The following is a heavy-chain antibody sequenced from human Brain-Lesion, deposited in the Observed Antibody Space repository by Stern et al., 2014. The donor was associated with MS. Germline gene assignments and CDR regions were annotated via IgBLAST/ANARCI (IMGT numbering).Heavy chain of an antibody. J-gene: IGHJ4*02. V-gene: IGHV3-30*18. CDR1: GFTFSSFG. Sequence: VQLVESGGGVVQPGRPLRLSCAASGFTFSSFGMHWVRQAPCKGLEWVAVISYDGSNKYYADSVKGRFTISRDNSKNTLYMQMNSLRAEDTAVYYCAKDRQWLTYFFDYWGQGSLVTVSS. CDR3: AKDRQWLTYFFDY. CDR2: ISYDGSNK. D-gene: IGHD3-22*01.